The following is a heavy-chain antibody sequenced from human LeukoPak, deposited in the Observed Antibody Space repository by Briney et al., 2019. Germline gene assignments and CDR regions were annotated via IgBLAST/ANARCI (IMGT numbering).Heavy chain of an antibody. CDR3: ARVYSYYYDSSPRDAFDI. J-gene: IGHJ3*02. CDR1: GYTFTSYG. V-gene: IGHV1-18*01. CDR2: ISAYNGNT. D-gene: IGHD3-22*01. Sequence: ASVKVSCKASGYTFTSYGISWVRQAPGQGLEWMGCISAYNGNTNYAQKLQGRVTMTTDTSTSTAYMELRSLRSDDTAVYYCARVYSYYYDSSPRDAFDIWGQGTMVTVSS.